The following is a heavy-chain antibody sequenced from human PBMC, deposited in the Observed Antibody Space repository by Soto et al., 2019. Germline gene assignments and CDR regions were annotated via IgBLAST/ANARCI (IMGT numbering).Heavy chain of an antibody. CDR1: GFTFYDYA. CDR2: ISWNSGNI. V-gene: IGHV3-9*01. CDR3: VRSKGGYSYGTPLDY. Sequence: PGGSLRLSCAASGFTFYDYAMHWARQVLGKGLEWVSSISWNSGNIGYADSVKGRFTTSRDNAKNSLYLQMNSLRPEDTALYYCVRSKGGYSYGTPLDYWGQGT. J-gene: IGHJ4*02. D-gene: IGHD5-18*01.